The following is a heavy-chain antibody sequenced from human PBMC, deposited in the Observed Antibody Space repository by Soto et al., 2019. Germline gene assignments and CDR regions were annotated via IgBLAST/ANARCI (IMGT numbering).Heavy chain of an antibody. CDR2: ISAYNGNT. CDR3: ARKGPRGDYVWGSYRYTGLRGYSYGMDV. Sequence: QVQLVQSGAEVKKPGASVKVSCKASGYTFTSYGISWVRQAPGQGLEWMGWISAYNGNTNYAQKLQGRVTMTTDTSTSTAYMELRSLRSDDTAVYYCARKGPRGDYVWGSYRYTGLRGYSYGMDVWGQGTTVTVSS. CDR1: GYTFTSYG. D-gene: IGHD3-16*02. J-gene: IGHJ6*02. V-gene: IGHV1-18*01.